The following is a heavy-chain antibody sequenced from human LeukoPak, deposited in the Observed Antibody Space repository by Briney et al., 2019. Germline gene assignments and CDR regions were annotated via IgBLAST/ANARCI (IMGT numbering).Heavy chain of an antibody. V-gene: IGHV1-8*01. CDR1: GYTFTIYD. D-gene: IGHD2-2*01. CDR2: MNPNSGNT. CDR3: ARGFPRSTSCLGY. J-gene: IGHJ4*02. Sequence: ASVTVSFKASGYTFTIYDINWGRQAPGQGLEWMGWMNPNSGNTGYAQKFQGRVTMTRNTSISTAYMELSSLRSEDTAVYYCARGFPRSTSCLGYWGQGTLVTVSS.